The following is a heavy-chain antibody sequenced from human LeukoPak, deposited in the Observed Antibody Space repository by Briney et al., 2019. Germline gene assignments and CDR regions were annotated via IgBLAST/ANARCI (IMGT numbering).Heavy chain of an antibody. CDR1: GFTFSSYA. Sequence: PGGSLRLSCAASGFTFSSYAMSWVRQAPGKGLEWVSSISSSSSYIYYADSVKGRFTISRDNAKNSLYLQMNSLRAEDTAVYYCARYEGFGELPHYFDYWGQGTLVTVSS. V-gene: IGHV3-21*01. CDR2: ISSSSSYI. D-gene: IGHD3-10*01. J-gene: IGHJ4*02. CDR3: ARYEGFGELPHYFDY.